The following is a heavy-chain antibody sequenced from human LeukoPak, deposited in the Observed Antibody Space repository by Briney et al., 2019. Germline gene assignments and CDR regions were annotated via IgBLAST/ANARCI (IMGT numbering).Heavy chain of an antibody. CDR2: IYYSGST. Sequence: PSETLSLTCTVSGGSISSSSYYWGWIRQPPGKGLEWIGSIYYSGSTYYNPSLKSRVTISVDTSKNQFSLKLSSVTAADTAVYYCARDGIGGATNWFDPWGQGTLVTVSS. D-gene: IGHD1-26*01. V-gene: IGHV4-39*07. J-gene: IGHJ5*02. CDR3: ARDGIGGATNWFDP. CDR1: GGSISSSSYY.